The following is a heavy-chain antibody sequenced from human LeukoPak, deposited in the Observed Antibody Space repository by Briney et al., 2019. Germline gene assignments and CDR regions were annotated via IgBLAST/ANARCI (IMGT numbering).Heavy chain of an antibody. V-gene: IGHV3-23*01. CDR2: ISGSGGTT. CDR1: GFTFSIYA. J-gene: IGHJ3*02. CDR3: ARSFGYGVDAFDI. Sequence: GGSLRLSCAASGFTFSIYAMSWVRQAPGKGLEWVSAISGSGGTTYYADSVKGRLTISRDNSKNTLYLQMNSLRAEDTAVYYCARSFGYGVDAFDIWGQGTMVTVSS. D-gene: IGHD5-18*01.